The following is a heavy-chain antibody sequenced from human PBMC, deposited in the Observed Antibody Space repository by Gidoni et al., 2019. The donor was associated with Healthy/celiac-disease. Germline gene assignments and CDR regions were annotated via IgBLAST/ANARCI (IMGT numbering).Heavy chain of an antibody. CDR1: GFIFSSYG. Sequence: EVQVLESGGNLVQPGGSLRLSCAASGFIFSSYGMNWVRQAPGKGLEWVSGISGSGGSTDYADSVKGRFTISRDNSQNTLYLQMNSLRDEDTAVYYCAKEPNSSGWPGGWFDPWGQGTLVTVSS. J-gene: IGHJ5*02. V-gene: IGHV3-23*01. CDR2: ISGSGGST. D-gene: IGHD6-19*01. CDR3: AKEPNSSGWPGGWFDP.